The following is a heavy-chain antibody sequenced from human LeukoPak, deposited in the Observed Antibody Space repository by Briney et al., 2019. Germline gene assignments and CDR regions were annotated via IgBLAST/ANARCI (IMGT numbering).Heavy chain of an antibody. CDR3: ASLMSKVTSEY. V-gene: IGHV4-39*01. J-gene: IGHJ4*02. CDR1: GVSINRSYYY. CDR2: INYSGNT. Sequence: PSETLSLTCTVSGVSINRSYYYWGCIRPPPGQGLEWIVSINYSGNTYSNPSLNSRATISEDTTNNQFSQKLSSGTAANTADYYCASLMSKVTSEYWGQGTLVTVSS. D-gene: IGHD4-17*01.